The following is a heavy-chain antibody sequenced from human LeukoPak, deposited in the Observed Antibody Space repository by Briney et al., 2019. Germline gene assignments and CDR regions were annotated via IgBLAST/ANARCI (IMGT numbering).Heavy chain of an antibody. CDR2: ISSSSNSI. V-gene: IGHV3-21*01. Sequence: GGSVRLSCAASGFTFSSYSMNWVRQAPGKGLEWVSSISSSSNSIYYADSVKGRFTISRDNAKNSLYLQMNSLRAEDTAVYYCARAIWWSNSRYGKDYWGQGTLGNGSS. J-gene: IGHJ4*02. CDR1: GFTFSSYS. D-gene: IGHD2-2*01. CDR3: ARAIWWSNSRYGKDY.